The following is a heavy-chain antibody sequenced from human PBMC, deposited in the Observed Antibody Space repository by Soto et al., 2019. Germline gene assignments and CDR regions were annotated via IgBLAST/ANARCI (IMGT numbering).Heavy chain of an antibody. CDR3: ARGGADYYEDGTGDYQLDS. CDR1: GYSFTTYW. Sequence: GESLKISCQGSGYSFTTYWIVWVRQMPGKGLECMGVIHPDDSDTIYSPSFQGQVTISADKSISTAYLQWRSLKASDNAMYYCARGGADYYEDGTGDYQLDSWGRGTLVTVSS. J-gene: IGHJ5*01. CDR2: IHPDDSDT. V-gene: IGHV5-51*01. D-gene: IGHD3-22*01.